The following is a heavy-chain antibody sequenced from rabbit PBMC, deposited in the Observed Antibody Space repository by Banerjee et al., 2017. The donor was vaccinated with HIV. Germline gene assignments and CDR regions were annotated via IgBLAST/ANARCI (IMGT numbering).Heavy chain of an antibody. J-gene: IGHJ6*01. CDR3: ARDYVYGYNGGSYGT. CDR1: GFSFSSTYY. V-gene: IGHV1S45*01. D-gene: IGHD6-1*01. CDR2: INTGSSGST. Sequence: QEQLEESGGDLVKPEGSLTLTCTASGFSFSSTYYMCWVRQAPGKGLEWIGCINTGSSGSTYYASWAKGRFTISKTSSTTVTLQMTSLTAADTATYFCARDYVYGYNGGSYGTWGPGTLVTVS.